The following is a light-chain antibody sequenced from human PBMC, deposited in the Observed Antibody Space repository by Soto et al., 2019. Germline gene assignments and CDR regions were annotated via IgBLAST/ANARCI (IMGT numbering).Light chain of an antibody. V-gene: IGLV2-14*01. CDR2: EVT. CDR1: SSDVGGYNY. Sequence: QSVLTQPASVSGSPGQSITISCTGTSSDVGGYNYVSWYQQHPGKVPKLMIYEVTNRPSGVSNRFSGSKSVNTASLTISGLQAEDEADYYCSSYTSSRTYGFGTGTKVTVL. CDR3: SSYTSSRTYG. J-gene: IGLJ1*01.